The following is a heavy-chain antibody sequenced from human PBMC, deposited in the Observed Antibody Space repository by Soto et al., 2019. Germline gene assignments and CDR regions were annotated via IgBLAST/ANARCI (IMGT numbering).Heavy chain of an antibody. D-gene: IGHD2-21*02. V-gene: IGHV1-69*13. CDR1: GGTFSSYA. Sequence: ASVKVSCKASGGTFSSYAISWVRQAPGQGLEWMGGIIPIFGTANYAQKFQGRVTITADESTSTAYMELSSLRSEDTAVYYCARGVAYCGGDCYSALIAPGVYGMDVWGQGTTVTVSS. CDR3: ARGVAYCGGDCYSALIAPGVYGMDV. CDR2: IIPIFGTA. J-gene: IGHJ6*02.